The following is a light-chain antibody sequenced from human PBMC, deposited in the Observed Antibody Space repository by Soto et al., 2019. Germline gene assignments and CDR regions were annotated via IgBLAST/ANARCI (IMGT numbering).Light chain of an antibody. CDR1: SSDVGGYKY. CDR3: SSYTSSTTGV. Sequence: QSALTQPASVSGSPGQSITISCTGTSSDVGGYKYVSWYQKHPGKAPKLIIYEVINRPAGVSNRFSGSKSGNTASLTISGLQAEDEADYYCSSYTSSTTGVFGGGTKLTVL. CDR2: EVI. J-gene: IGLJ3*02. V-gene: IGLV2-14*01.